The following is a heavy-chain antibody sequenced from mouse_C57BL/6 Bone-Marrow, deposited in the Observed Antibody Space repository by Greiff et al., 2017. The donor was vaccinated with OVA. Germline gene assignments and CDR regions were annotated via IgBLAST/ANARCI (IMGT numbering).Heavy chain of an antibody. CDR1: GFTFSSYG. V-gene: IGHV5-6*01. CDR3: ARITTVERVFYYFDY. Sequence: EVHLVESGGDLVKPGGSLKLSCAASGFTFSSYGMSWVRQTPDKRLEWVATISSGGSYTYYPDSVKGRFTISRDNAKNTLYLQMSSLKSEDTAMYYCARITTVERVFYYFDYWGQGTTLTVSS. J-gene: IGHJ2*01. CDR2: ISSGGSYT. D-gene: IGHD1-1*01.